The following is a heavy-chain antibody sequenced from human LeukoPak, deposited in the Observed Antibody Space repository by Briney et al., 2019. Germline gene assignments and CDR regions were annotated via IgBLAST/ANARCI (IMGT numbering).Heavy chain of an antibody. Sequence: ASGKVSCKSSGYTFTVYYIYWGRQAHAQGLEWMGLINPIVGGKKYAQKLQGRVSMSRDTSINTAYMCLTKLRTDDTAIFYCARMKKLMPEFDFWGQGCLVTV. D-gene: IGHD2-2*01. V-gene: IGHV1-2*02. CDR2: INPIVGGK. J-gene: IGHJ4*02. CDR3: ARMKKLMPEFDF. CDR1: GYTFTVYY.